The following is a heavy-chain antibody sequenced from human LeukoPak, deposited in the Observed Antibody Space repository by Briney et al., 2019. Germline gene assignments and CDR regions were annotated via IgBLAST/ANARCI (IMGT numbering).Heavy chain of an antibody. CDR2: IKQDGSQT. CDR1: GFTFSTSW. CDR3: ARGYTSSPNWFEP. Sequence: GGSLRLSCAASGFTFSTSWMSWVRQTPGKGLEWVASIKQDGSQTYYVDSVKGRFTISRDNAKNSLYLQMNSLRVEDTAVYYCARGYTSSPNWFEPWGQGTLVTVSS. J-gene: IGHJ5*02. V-gene: IGHV3-7*04. D-gene: IGHD6-13*01.